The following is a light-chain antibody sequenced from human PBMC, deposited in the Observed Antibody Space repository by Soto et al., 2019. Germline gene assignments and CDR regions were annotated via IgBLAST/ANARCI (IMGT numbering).Light chain of an antibody. Sequence: EIVSTQSPATLHFPPGERATLSCSASQSVSSYLAWYQQKPGQAPRLLIYDASNRATGIPARFSGSGSGTDFTLTISSLEPEDFAVYYCQQRSNWPPITFGQGTRLEIK. J-gene: IGKJ5*01. CDR2: DAS. CDR3: QQRSNWPPIT. CDR1: QSVSSY. V-gene: IGKV3-11*01.